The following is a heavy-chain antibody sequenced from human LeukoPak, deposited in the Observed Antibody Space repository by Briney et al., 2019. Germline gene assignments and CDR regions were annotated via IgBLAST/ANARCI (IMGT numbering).Heavy chain of an antibody. D-gene: IGHD3-22*01. CDR2: ISSGSRTT. CDR3: ARDKHDSSGYYTPTFFDH. Sequence: GRSLSLACAASALSFTIYSMDCVRLDPGKWLEWLSYISSGSRTTYYADAVKGRFTISRDNAKNSMYLQMNRLRDEDAAVYYCARDKHDSSGYYTPTFFDHWGQGTLVTVSS. V-gene: IGHV3-48*02. J-gene: IGHJ4*02. CDR1: ALSFTIYS.